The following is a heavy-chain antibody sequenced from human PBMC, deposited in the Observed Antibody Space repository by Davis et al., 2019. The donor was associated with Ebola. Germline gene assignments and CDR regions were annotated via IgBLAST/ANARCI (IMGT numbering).Heavy chain of an antibody. CDR1: GFTFSSYE. D-gene: IGHD5-12*01. J-gene: IGHJ5*02. V-gene: IGHV3-48*03. CDR3: ARDVGWLRPQGFDP. CDR2: ISSSGSTI. Sequence: PGGSLRLSCAASGFTFSSYEMNWVRQAPGKGLEWVSYISSSGSTIYYADSVKGRFTISRDNAKNSLYLQMNSLRAEDTAVYYCARDVGWLRPQGFDPWGQGTLVTVSS.